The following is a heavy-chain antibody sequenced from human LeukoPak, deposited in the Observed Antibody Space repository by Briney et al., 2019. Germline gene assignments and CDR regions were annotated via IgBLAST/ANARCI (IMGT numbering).Heavy chain of an antibody. CDR3: ARVGPTFDFAWLLVFDY. D-gene: IGHD3-9*01. V-gene: IGHV3-7*01. CDR1: GFTFSSYW. Sequence: GGSLRLSCAASGFTFSSYWMSWVRQAPGKGLEWVANIKQDGSEKYYVDSVKGRFTISRDNAKNSLYLQMNSLRAEDTAVYYCARVGPTFDFAWLLVFDYWGQGTLVTVSS. CDR2: IKQDGSEK. J-gene: IGHJ4*02.